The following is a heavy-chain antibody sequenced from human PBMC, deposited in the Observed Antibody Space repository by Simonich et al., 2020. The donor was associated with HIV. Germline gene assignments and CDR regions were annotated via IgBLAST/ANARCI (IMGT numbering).Heavy chain of an antibody. J-gene: IGHJ1*01. CDR3: ARLTAGGLGEYFQH. Sequence: QVQLQQWGAGLLKPSETLSLTCAVYGGSFSGYYWSWIRQPPGKGLEWIGEINHSGSTNSNPSLKSQVTISVDTSKNQFSLKLSSVTAADTAVYYCARLTAGGLGEYFQHWGQGTLVTVSS. CDR2: INHSGST. CDR1: GGSFSGYY. D-gene: IGHD6-13*01. V-gene: IGHV4-34*01.